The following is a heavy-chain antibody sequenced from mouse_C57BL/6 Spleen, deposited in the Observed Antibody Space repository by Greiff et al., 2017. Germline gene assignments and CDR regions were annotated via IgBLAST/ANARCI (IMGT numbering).Heavy chain of an antibody. CDR1: GFSLTSSG. V-gene: IGHV2-5*01. D-gene: IGHD2-3*01. J-gene: IGHJ3*01. Sequence: QVQLQQSGPGLVQPSQSLSITCTVSGFSLTSSGVHWVRQSPGKGLAWLGVIWRGGSTDYTAAFMSRLSLTKDNSKSQVFFKMNSLQADDTAIYYCAKNEDDGYFWFAYWGQGTLVNVSA. CDR3: AKNEDDGYFWFAY. CDR2: IWRGGST.